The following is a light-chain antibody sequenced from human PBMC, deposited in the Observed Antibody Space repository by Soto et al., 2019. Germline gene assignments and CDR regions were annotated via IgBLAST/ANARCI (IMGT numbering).Light chain of an antibody. J-gene: IGKJ1*01. CDR1: QSISSY. Sequence: IELPQSRSTLSASVGVAVAITCRASQSISSYLNWYQQKRGKAPKLLIYAASSVQSVVPSRFSGSGFGTDFTLTITSLQPEDFATYYCQQSYGAPPETFGQGTKVDIK. CDR2: AAS. CDR3: QQSYGAPPET. V-gene: IGKV1-39*01.